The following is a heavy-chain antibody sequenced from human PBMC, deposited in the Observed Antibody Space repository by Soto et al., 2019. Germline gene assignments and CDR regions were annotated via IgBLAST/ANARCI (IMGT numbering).Heavy chain of an antibody. CDR2: IKQDGTEK. D-gene: IGHD6-19*01. Sequence: PGGSLRLSCAASKFSLSSYWMNWVRQVPGKGLEWVANIKQDGTEKYYVDSVKGRFIIYRDNAKNSLYLQMNSLRNEDTAVYYCARDADASGWYHYGFDVWGQGTMVTVSS. J-gene: IGHJ6*01. CDR3: ARDADASGWYHYGFDV. V-gene: IGHV3-7*01. CDR1: KFSLSSYW.